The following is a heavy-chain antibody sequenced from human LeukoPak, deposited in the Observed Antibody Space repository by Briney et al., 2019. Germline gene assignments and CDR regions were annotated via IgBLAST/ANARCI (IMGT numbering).Heavy chain of an antibody. J-gene: IGHJ2*01. V-gene: IGHV4-34*01. CDR3: ARLRLPLSVTTPRINWYFEL. D-gene: IGHD4-17*01. CDR2: INHSGST. Sequence: PSETLSLTCAVYGGSFSGYYWSWIRQPPAKGLAWIGEINHSGSTNYNPSIKSRVTISVDTSKNQFSLNLSSVTAADTAVYYCARLRLPLSVTTPRINWYFELWGRGTLVTVSS. CDR1: GGSFSGYY.